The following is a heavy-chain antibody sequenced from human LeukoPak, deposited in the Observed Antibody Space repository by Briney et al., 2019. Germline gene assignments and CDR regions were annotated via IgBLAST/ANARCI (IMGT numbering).Heavy chain of an antibody. CDR3: ARVVSHYYGSGTLYYYDSSGYTYYFDY. Sequence: ASVKVSCKASGYTFTSYDINWVRQATGQGLEWMGWMNPNSSNTGYAQKFQGRVTMTRNTSISTAYMELSGLRSEDTAVYYCARVVSHYYGSGTLYYYDSSGYTYYFDYWGQGTLVTVSS. J-gene: IGHJ4*02. D-gene: IGHD3-22*01. CDR1: GYTFTSYD. CDR2: MNPNSSNT. V-gene: IGHV1-8*01.